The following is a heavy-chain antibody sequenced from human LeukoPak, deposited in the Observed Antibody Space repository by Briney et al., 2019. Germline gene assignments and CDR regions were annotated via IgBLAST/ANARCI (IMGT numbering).Heavy chain of an antibody. Sequence: GGSLRLSCAASGFIFSDYYMAWIRQAPGKGLEWLSCITSSGSTVYYADSVKGRFTISRDNAKKSLYMQMNSLRAEDTAVYFCARGGYYYDSSGVDAFSVWGQGTMVAVSS. CDR1: GFIFSDYY. CDR3: ARGGYYYDSSGVDAFSV. V-gene: IGHV3-11*01. D-gene: IGHD3-22*01. CDR2: ITSSGSTV. J-gene: IGHJ3*01.